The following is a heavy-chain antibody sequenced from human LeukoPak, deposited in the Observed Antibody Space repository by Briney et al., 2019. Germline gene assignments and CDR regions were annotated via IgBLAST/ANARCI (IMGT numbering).Heavy chain of an antibody. CDR1: GYTFTAYY. CDR2: INPNSAGT. Sequence: ASVKVSCKASGYTFTAYYMHWVRQVPGQGLEWMGWINPNSAGTHYAQRFQGRVTMTRDTSISTAYMELSSLRSDDTAVYYCARDLTGSSTGWGQGTLVTVSS. J-gene: IGHJ4*02. V-gene: IGHV1-2*02. CDR3: ARDLTGSSTG. D-gene: IGHD7-27*01.